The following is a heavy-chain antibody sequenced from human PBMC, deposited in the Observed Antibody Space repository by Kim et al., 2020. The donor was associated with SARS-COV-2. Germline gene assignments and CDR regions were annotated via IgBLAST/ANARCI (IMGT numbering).Heavy chain of an antibody. CDR2: IDPSDSYT. Sequence: GESLKISCKGSGYSFTSYWISWVRQMPGKGLEWMGRIDPSDSYTNYSPSFQGHVTISADKSISTAYLQWSSLKASDTAMYYCARLGGYYDIYYGMDVWGQGTTVTVSS. D-gene: IGHD3-22*01. J-gene: IGHJ6*02. CDR1: GYSFTSYW. V-gene: IGHV5-10-1*01. CDR3: ARLGGYYDIYYGMDV.